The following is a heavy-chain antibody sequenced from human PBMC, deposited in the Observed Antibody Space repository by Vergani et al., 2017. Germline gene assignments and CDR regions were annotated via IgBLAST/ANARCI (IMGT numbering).Heavy chain of an antibody. Sequence: QVQILQSGGGVVQPGGSLRLSCTLSGFTLNTYGIHWVRQAPGKGLEWVSFIRYDGSSEYYGDSVKGRFTISRDKSQNTVNLQMNSLRTEDTAVYVCANSVIAGNVGVAYFGMDVWGRGTTVTVSS. CDR1: GFTLNTYG. CDR2: IRYDGSSE. D-gene: IGHD2/OR15-2a*01. CDR3: ANSVIAGNVGVAYFGMDV. J-gene: IGHJ6*02. V-gene: IGHV3-30*02.